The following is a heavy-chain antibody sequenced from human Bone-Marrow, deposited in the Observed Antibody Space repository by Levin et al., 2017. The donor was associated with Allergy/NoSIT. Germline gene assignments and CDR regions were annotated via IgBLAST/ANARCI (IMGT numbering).Heavy chain of an antibody. V-gene: IGHV3-11*01. CDR2: IAYSGSTK. Sequence: LSLTCAASGFLFSDYYMTWIRQAPGKGLEWISSIAYSGSTKNYADSVKGRFTISRDNDKNSVYLQMNSLRADDTAVYYCARGGDFWSGYGSVFYWGQGALVIVSS. CDR1: GFLFSDYY. D-gene: IGHD3-3*01. J-gene: IGHJ4*02. CDR3: ARGGDFWSGYGSVFY.